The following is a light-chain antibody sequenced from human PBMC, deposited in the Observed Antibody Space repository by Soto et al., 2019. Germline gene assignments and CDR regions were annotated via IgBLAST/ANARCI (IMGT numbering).Light chain of an antibody. Sequence: EIVLTQSPATLSLSPWEIATLSCRASQSVSSYLAWYQQKPGQAPRLLIYDASNRATGIPARFSGSGSGTDFTLTISSLEPEDFAVYYCQQRSNWITFGQGTRLEI. CDR1: QSVSSY. J-gene: IGKJ5*01. CDR3: QQRSNWIT. CDR2: DAS. V-gene: IGKV3-11*01.